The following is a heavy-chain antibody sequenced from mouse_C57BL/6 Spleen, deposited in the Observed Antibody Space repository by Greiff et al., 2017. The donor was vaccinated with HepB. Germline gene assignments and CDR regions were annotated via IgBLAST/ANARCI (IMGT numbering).Heavy chain of an antibody. D-gene: IGHD2-3*01. J-gene: IGHJ2*01. CDR2: INPDNGGT. V-gene: IGHV1-18*01. Sequence: VQLQQSGPELVKPGASVKIPCTASGYTFTDYNMDWVKQSHGKSLEWIGDINPDNGGTNYNQKFKGKATFTVDKSSSTAYMELRSLTSEDTAVYYCARRGWLLRGTYFDYWGQGTTLTVSS. CDR1: GYTFTDYN. CDR3: ARRGWLLRGTYFDY.